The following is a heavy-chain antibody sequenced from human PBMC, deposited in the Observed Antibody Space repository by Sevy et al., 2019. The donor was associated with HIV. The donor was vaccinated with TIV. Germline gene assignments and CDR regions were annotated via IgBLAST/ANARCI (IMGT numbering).Heavy chain of an antibody. CDR3: AKDLMEAKNGFDN. D-gene: IGHD2-8*01. Sequence: ASVKVSCKDSGGTFNIYAFSWVRQAPGQGLEWVGGIIPILGTINYAQKFQGRVTITADESADTVYMKLSSLRSEDTAVYFCAKDLMEAKNGFDNWGQGTLVTVS. CDR2: IIPILGTI. CDR1: GGTFNIYA. J-gene: IGHJ4*02. V-gene: IGHV1-69*13.